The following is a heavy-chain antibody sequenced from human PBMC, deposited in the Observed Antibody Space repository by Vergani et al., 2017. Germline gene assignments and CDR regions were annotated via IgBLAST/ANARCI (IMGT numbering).Heavy chain of an antibody. J-gene: IGHJ4*02. CDR2: IIPILGIA. V-gene: IGHV1-69*04. Sequence: QVQLVQSGAEVKKPGASVKVSCKASGGTFSSYAISWVRQAPGQGLEWMGRIIPILGIAKYAQKCQGRVTITADKSTSTAYMELSSLRSEDTAVYYCARVGRSGRDFDYWGQGTLVTVSS. CDR1: GGTFSSYA. D-gene: IGHD1-26*01. CDR3: ARVGRSGRDFDY.